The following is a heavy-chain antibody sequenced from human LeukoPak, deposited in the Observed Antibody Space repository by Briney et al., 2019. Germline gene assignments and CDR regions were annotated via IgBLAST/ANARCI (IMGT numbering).Heavy chain of an antibody. V-gene: IGHV4-39*01. CDR2: IYYSGST. CDR3: VSFYYGDYEDY. Sequence: PSETLSLTCTVSCGSISSSSYSWGWLRQPPAKGLEWIGSIYYSGSTYYNPSLKSRVTISVDTSKNQFSLKLSSVTAADTAVYYCVSFYYGDYEDYWGQGTLVIVSS. CDR1: CGSISSSSYS. D-gene: IGHD4-17*01. J-gene: IGHJ4*02.